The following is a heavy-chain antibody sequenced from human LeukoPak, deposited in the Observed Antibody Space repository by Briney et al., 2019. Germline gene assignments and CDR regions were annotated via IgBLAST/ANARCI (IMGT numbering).Heavy chain of an antibody. V-gene: IGHV3-7*03. CDR1: GFSVSNNY. CDR2: INQDGSEK. J-gene: IGHJ4*02. D-gene: IGHD6-13*01. Sequence: GGSLRLSCVVSGFSVSNNYIIWVRQAPGKGLEWVANINQDGSEKYYVGSVKGRFTISRDNAKNSLYLQMNSLRVEDTAVYYCARAKAAAMFSSDYWGQGTLVTVSS. CDR3: ARAKAAAMFSSDY.